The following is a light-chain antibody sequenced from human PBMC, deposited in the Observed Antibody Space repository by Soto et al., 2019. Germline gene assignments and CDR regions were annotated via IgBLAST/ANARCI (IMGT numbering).Light chain of an antibody. J-gene: IGKJ1*01. CDR1: QRVSSN. CDR2: GAS. CDR3: QQYNNWWT. V-gene: IGKV3-15*01. Sequence: EIVMTQSPATLSVSPGERATLSCRASQRVSSNLAWYQQKPGQAPRLLIYGASTRAAGIPARFSGSGYGTESTLNISSLQSEDFAVYYCQQYNNWWTFGQGTKVEIK.